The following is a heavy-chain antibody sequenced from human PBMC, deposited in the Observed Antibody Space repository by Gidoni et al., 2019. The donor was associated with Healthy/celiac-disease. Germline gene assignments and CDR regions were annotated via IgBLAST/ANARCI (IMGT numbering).Heavy chain of an antibody. D-gene: IGHD1-26*01. CDR1: GLTFSDYY. V-gene: IGHV3-11*06. CDR2: ISSSSSYT. CDR3: ARGGDGGELPDFDY. Sequence: QVQLVESGGGLVKPGGSLRLSCAASGLTFSDYYMSWIRQAPGKGLVWVSYISSSSSYTNYADSVKGRFTISRDNAKNSLYLQMNSLRAEDTAVYYCARGGDGGELPDFDYWGQGTLVTVSS. J-gene: IGHJ4*02.